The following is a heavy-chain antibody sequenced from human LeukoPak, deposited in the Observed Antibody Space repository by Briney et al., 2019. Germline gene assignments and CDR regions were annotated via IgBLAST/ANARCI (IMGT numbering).Heavy chain of an antibody. CDR2: INHSGST. CDR3: ARTLVVPDH. J-gene: IGHJ4*02. CDR1: GGSFSGYY. Sequence: SETLSLTCAVYGGSFSGYYWSWIRQPPGKGLEWIGEINHSGSTNYNPSLKSRVTISVDTSKNQFSLKLSSVTAADTAVYYCARTLVVPDHWGQGTLVTVSS. D-gene: IGHD2-2*01. V-gene: IGHV4-34*01.